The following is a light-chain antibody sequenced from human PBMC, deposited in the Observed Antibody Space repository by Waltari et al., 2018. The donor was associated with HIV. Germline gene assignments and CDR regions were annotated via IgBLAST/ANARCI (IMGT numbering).Light chain of an antibody. CDR2: DLN. J-gene: IGLJ1*01. CDR1: SKDVGAYNY. CDR3: RSSAGRDIFV. V-gene: IGLV2-11*01. Sequence: QSALTQSRSVSGSPGQSITISCTGTSKDVGAYNYVSWYQQHPGRAPKLLIYDLNRRPSGVPDRFSGSKSGNTASLSISGLQAEDEADYYCRSSAGRDIFVFGTGTKVTVL.